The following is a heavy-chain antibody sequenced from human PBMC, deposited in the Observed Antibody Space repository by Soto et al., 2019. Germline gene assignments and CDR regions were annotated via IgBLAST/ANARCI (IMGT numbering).Heavy chain of an antibody. J-gene: IGHJ4*02. CDR3: ARGRYGDY. CDR2: ISAHNGNT. V-gene: IGHV1-18*01. Sequence: QVHLVQSGAEVKKPGASVKVSCKGSGYGFTTYGITWVRQAPGQGLVWMAWISAHNGNTNYAQKLQGRVTVTRDTSTITAYMVLRSLRSDDTAVYYCARGRYGDYWGQGALVTVSS. CDR1: GYGFTTYG. D-gene: IGHD1-1*01.